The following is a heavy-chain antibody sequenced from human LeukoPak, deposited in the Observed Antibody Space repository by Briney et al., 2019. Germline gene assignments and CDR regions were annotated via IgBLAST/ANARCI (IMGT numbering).Heavy chain of an antibody. CDR2: VSISSGTI. CDR3: ARVMASQLVPLYMDV. J-gene: IGHJ6*03. CDR1: GFTFSGHN. V-gene: IGHV3-48*01. D-gene: IGHD6-13*01. Sequence: GGSLRLSCAASGFTFSGHNMNWVLEAPGKVLEWISFVSISSGTIYYEVSVDGRFRISRDNSKNTLFLQMNILRFEDAAVYYCARVMASQLVPLYMDVWGKGTTVTVSS.